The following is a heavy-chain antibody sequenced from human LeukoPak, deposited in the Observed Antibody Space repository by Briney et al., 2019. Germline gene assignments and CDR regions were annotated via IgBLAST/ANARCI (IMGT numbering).Heavy chain of an antibody. CDR3: ARGNGLLNY. D-gene: IGHD1-26*01. J-gene: IGHJ4*02. CDR2: MNHSGST. CDR1: GGSLSGYY. V-gene: IGHV4-34*01. Sequence: SETLSLTGAVYGGSLSGYYGSWIRQPPGKGLEWIGEMNHSGSTNSNPSLKSPVTISVHTSKNQFSLRLSSVTAADTAVYYCARGNGLLNYWGQGTLVTVSS.